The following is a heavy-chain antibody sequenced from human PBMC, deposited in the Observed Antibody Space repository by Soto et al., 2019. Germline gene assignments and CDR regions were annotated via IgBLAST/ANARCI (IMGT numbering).Heavy chain of an antibody. CDR3: ARGGVASSGYFHPPDFDY. CDR1: GYTFTSYG. V-gene: IGHV1-18*04. D-gene: IGHD3-22*01. CDR2: ISTYNSNT. Sequence: QVQLVQSGAEVKKPGASVKVSCKASGYTFTSYGISWVRQAPGQGLEWMGWISTYNSNTNYAQKLQGRVTMTTDTATSTGYVELMSLRSDDTAVYYCARGGVASSGYFHPPDFDYWGKGTLVTVSS. J-gene: IGHJ4*02.